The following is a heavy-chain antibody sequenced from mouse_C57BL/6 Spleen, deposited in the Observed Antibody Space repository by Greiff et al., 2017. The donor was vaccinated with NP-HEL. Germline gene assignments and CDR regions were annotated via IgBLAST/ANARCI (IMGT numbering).Heavy chain of an antibody. J-gene: IGHJ3*01. CDR3: ARDGPYYGSSYWFAY. CDR1: GYTFTSYD. V-gene: IGHV1-85*01. Sequence: QVQLKESGPELVKPGASVKLSCKASGYTFTSYDINWVKQRPGQGLEWIGWIYPRDGSTKYNEKFKGKATLTVDTSSSTAYMELHSLTSEDSAVYFCARDGPYYGSSYWFAYWGQGTLVTVSA. D-gene: IGHD1-1*01. CDR2: IYPRDGST.